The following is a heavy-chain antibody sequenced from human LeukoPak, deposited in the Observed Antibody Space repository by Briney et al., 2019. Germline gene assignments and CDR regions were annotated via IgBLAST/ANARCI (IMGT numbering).Heavy chain of an antibody. Sequence: SSQTLSLTCTVSGGSISSGDYYWGWIRQPPGKGLEWIGSIYYSGSTYYNPSLKSRVTISVDTSKNQFSLKLSSVTAADAAVYYCARLEFRYYDFWSGYLGYAFDIWGQGTMVTVSS. D-gene: IGHD3-3*01. V-gene: IGHV4-39*01. CDR2: IYYSGST. CDR3: ARLEFRYYDFWSGYLGYAFDI. J-gene: IGHJ3*02. CDR1: GGSISSGDYY.